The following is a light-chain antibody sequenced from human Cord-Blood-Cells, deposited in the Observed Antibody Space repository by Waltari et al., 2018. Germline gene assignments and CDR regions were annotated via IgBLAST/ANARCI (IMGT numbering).Light chain of an antibody. CDR2: GKN. Sequence: SSELTQDPAVSVALGQTVRITCQGDSPRSYYASWYQQKPGQAPVLVIYGKNNRPSGIPDRFSGSSSGNTASLTITGAQAEDEADYYCNSRDSSGNHYDFGTGTKVTVL. CDR3: NSRDSSGNHYD. CDR1: SPRSYY. V-gene: IGLV3-19*01. J-gene: IGLJ1*01.